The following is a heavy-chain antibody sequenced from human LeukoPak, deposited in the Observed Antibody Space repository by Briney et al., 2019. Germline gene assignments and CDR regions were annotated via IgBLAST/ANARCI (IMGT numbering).Heavy chain of an antibody. D-gene: IGHD3-22*01. J-gene: IGHJ4*02. V-gene: IGHV3-21*01. CDR3: VRYGSAYLDY. CDR1: GFTFSNFA. Sequence: GGSLRLSCAASGFTFSNFAMTWVRQAPGKGLEWVSSIVGSSSTYYADSLKGRFTISRDNAKNSLYLQMNSLRAEDTAVYYCVRYGSAYLDYWGRGTLVTVSS. CDR2: IVGSSST.